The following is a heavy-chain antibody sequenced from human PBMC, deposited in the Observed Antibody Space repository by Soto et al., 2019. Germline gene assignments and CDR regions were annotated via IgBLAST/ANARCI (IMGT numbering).Heavy chain of an antibody. J-gene: IGHJ4*02. CDR3: ARGVGSSPPRY. CDR2: VYDNGRP. Sequence: SETLSLTCTISGGSISVYYCSWIRQYPRQGLEWIGYVYDNGRPYYSPSLKSRVTISADTSKNQISLKLTSATAADTAVYYCARGVGSSPPRYWGRGTLVTVSS. V-gene: IGHV4-59*01. CDR1: GGSISVYY. D-gene: IGHD3-9*01.